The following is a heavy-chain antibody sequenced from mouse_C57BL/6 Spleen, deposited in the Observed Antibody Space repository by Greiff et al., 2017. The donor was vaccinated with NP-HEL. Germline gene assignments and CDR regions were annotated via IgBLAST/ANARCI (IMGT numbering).Heavy chain of an antibody. CDR1: GFTFSSYA. D-gene: IGHD2-3*01. CDR2: ISSGGDYI. V-gene: IGHV5-9-1*02. Sequence: EVKLVESGEGLVKPGGSLKLSCAASGFTFSSYAMSWVRQPPEKRLEWVAYISSGGDYIYYADTVKGRFTISRDNARNTLHLQMSCLKSEDTAMYYCTRLYDGYSDYWGQGTTLTVSS. J-gene: IGHJ2*01. CDR3: TRLYDGYSDY.